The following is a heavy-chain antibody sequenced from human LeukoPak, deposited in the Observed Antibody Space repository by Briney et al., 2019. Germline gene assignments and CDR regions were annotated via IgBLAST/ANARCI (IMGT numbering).Heavy chain of an antibody. D-gene: IGHD3-9*01. J-gene: IGHJ6*02. CDR2: IIPILGIA. V-gene: IGHV1-69*04. CDR1: GGTFSSYA. CDR3: AGEDRYYDILTGRSYGMDV. Sequence: GASVKVSCKASGGTFSSYAISWVRQAPGQGLEWMGRIIPILGIANYAQKFQGRVTITADKSTSTAYMELSSLRSEDTAVYYCAGEDRYYDILTGRSYGMDVWGQGTTVTVSS.